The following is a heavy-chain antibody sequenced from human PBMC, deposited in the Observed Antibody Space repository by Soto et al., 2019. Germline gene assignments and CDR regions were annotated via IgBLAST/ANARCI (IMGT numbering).Heavy chain of an antibody. CDR2: TYYKSNWYC. J-gene: IGHJ4*01. CDR1: GDMVSSNSAG. Sequence: SQTLSLNWSITGDMVSSNSAGLSWFSQCPSRCLEWLGRTYYKSNWYCEYAVSVRGRITINPDTSKNQHSLQLNSVPPEDTAVYFCARGEQYSGRIFDYWGQGTLVTVSS. V-gene: IGHV6-1*01. CDR3: ARGEQYSGRIFDY. D-gene: IGHD1-26*01.